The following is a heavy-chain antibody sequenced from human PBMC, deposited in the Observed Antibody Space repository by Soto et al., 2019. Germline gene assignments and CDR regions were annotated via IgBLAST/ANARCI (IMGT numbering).Heavy chain of an antibody. Sequence: QVQLQESGPGLVKPSQTLSLTCTVSGGSISSGGYYWSWIRQHPGKGLDWIGYIYYSGSTYYNPSLKGRVTISVDTSKNQFSLKLSSVTAADTAVYYCARDRPHYGSGSYTVESLDYWGQGTLVTVSS. V-gene: IGHV4-31*03. CDR2: IYYSGST. CDR3: ARDRPHYGSGSYTVESLDY. CDR1: GGSISSGGYY. D-gene: IGHD3-10*01. J-gene: IGHJ4*02.